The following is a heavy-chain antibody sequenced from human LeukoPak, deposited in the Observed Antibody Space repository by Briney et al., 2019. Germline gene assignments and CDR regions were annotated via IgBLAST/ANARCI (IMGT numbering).Heavy chain of an antibody. V-gene: IGHV3-23*01. D-gene: IGHD5-24*01. CDR1: GFTFSSYA. CDR2: ISGSGGST. Sequence: GGSLRLSCAASGFTFSSYAMSWVRQAPGKGLEWVSAISGSGGSTYYADSVKGRFTISRDNSKNTLYLQMNSLRAEDTAVYYCARRDGYTSLGDYWGQGTLVTVSS. J-gene: IGHJ4*02. CDR3: ARRDGYTSLGDY.